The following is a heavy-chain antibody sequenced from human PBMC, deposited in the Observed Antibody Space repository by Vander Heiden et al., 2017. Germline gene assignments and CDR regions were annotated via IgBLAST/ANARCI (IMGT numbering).Heavy chain of an antibody. D-gene: IGHD6-19*01. Sequence: EVQLLESGGGLVQPGGSLRLSWVASGFTFSSTAMNWVRQAPGKGLEWVSTFSGSSGSTYYADSVKGRFTISRDNSKNTLYLHMNGLRAEDTAVYSCASGWQFAYWGQGTLVTVSP. CDR1: GFTFSSTA. J-gene: IGHJ4*02. CDR2: FSGSSGST. V-gene: IGHV3-23*01. CDR3: ASGWQFAY.